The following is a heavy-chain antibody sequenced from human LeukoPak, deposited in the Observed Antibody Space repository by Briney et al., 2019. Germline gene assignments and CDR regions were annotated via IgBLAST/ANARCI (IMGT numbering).Heavy chain of an antibody. Sequence: GGSLRLSCAASGFTFSSNDMSWVRQAPGKGLEWVSYISSSSSYTNYADSVRGRFTISRDNAKNSLYLQMNSLRAEDTAVYYCARTAAGRGWDDWFDPWGQGTLVTVSS. V-gene: IGHV3-11*06. CDR1: GFTFSSND. D-gene: IGHD1-26*01. CDR3: ARTAAGRGWDDWFDP. CDR2: ISSSSSYT. J-gene: IGHJ5*02.